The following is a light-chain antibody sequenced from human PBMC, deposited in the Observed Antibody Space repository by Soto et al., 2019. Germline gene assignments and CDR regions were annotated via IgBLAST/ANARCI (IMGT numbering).Light chain of an antibody. J-gene: IGLJ1*01. Sequence: QSVLAQPASVSGSPGQPITISCTGTSSDVGGYNYVSWYQQHPGKAPKLMIYDVTNRPSGVSNRFSGSKSGNTAPLTISGLQAEDEADYYCSSYTSSTSFYFGTGTKVTVL. CDR1: SSDVGGYNY. CDR2: DVT. CDR3: SSYTSSTSFY. V-gene: IGLV2-14*01.